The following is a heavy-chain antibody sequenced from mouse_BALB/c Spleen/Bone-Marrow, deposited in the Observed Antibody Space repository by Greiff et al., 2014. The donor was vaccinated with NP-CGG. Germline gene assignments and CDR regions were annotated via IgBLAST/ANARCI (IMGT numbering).Heavy chain of an antibody. Sequence: VQLKESGAELVKPGASVKLSCTASGFNIKDTYMHWVKQRPEQGLEWIERIDPANGNTKYDPKFQGKATITADTSSNTAYLQLSSLTSEDTAVYYCARGGAFAYWGQGTLVTVSA. CDR1: GFNIKDTY. CDR2: IDPANGNT. J-gene: IGHJ3*01. V-gene: IGHV14-3*02. CDR3: ARGGAFAY.